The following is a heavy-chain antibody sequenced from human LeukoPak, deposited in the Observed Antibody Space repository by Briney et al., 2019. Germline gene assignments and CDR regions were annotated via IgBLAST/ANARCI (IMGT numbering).Heavy chain of an antibody. Sequence: PSETLSPTCAVSGGSISSGGYSWSWIRQPPGKGLEWIGYIYHSGSTYYNPSLKSRVTISVDRSKNQFSLKLSSVTAADTAVYYCARDPMTTARSGCFDLWGRGTLVTVSS. J-gene: IGHJ2*01. D-gene: IGHD4-17*01. CDR3: ARDPMTTARSGCFDL. CDR1: GGSISSGGYS. V-gene: IGHV4-30-2*01. CDR2: IYHSGST.